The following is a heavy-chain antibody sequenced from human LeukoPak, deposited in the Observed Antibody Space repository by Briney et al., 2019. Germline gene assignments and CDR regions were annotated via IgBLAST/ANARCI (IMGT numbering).Heavy chain of an antibody. Sequence: PSETLSLTCTVSGGSISSYYWSWIRQPPGKGLEWIGYIHYSGSTNYNPSLKSRLTISVDTSKNQFSLKLSSVTAADTAVYYCARAVSVDWLLSFFDYWGQGTLVTVSS. V-gene: IGHV4-59*01. CDR1: GGSISSYY. CDR2: IHYSGST. J-gene: IGHJ4*02. D-gene: IGHD3-9*01. CDR3: ARAVSVDWLLSFFDY.